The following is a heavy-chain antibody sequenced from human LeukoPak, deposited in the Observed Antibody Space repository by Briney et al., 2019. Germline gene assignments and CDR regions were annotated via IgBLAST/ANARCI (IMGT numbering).Heavy chain of an antibody. CDR2: IYYSGST. V-gene: IGHV4-39*01. CDR1: GSSISGSDYY. J-gene: IGHJ4*02. CDR3: GRHKGMPGYSTY. D-gene: IGHD4-11*01. Sequence: PSETLSLTCTVSGSSISGSDYYWGWIRQSPGKGLEWIGNIYYSGSTYYNPSLKSRVTMSVDTSKNQFSLKLSSVTAADTAVYYFGRHKGMPGYSTYWGQGSLVTVSS.